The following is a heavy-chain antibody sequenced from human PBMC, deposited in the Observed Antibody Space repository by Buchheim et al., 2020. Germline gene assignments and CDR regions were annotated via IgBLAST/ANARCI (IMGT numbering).Heavy chain of an antibody. J-gene: IGHJ5*02. CDR2: INHSGST. D-gene: IGHD3-16*02. V-gene: IGHV4-34*01. Sequence: QVQLQQWGAGLLKPSETLSLTCAVYGGSFSGYYWSWIRQPPGKGLEWIGEINHSGSTNYNPSLKSRVTISVDTYKNQFSLKLSSVTAADTAVYYCARGGFDGRYRTNWFDPWGQGTL. CDR1: GGSFSGYY. CDR3: ARGGFDGRYRTNWFDP.